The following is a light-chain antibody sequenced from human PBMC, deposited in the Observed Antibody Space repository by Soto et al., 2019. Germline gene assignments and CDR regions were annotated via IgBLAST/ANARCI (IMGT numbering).Light chain of an antibody. J-gene: IGLJ3*02. V-gene: IGLV2-14*01. CDR1: SSDVVGYNY. Sequence: QSALTQSASVSGSPGQSITISCTGTSSDVVGYNYVSWYQQHPGKAPKLIIYDVSTHPSGVSTRFAGSKSGNTASLTISGLQAEDEADYSCSSYTSTNSWVFGGGTKLTVL. CDR3: SSYTSTNSWV. CDR2: DVS.